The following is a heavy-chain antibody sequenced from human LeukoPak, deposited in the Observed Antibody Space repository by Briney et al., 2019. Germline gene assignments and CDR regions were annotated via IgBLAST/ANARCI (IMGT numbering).Heavy chain of an antibody. CDR3: AGVSVAVAGHYYYYGMDV. CDR1: GGSFSGYY. V-gene: IGHV4-34*01. D-gene: IGHD6-19*01. Sequence: SETLSLTCAVYGGSFSGYYWSWIRQPPGKGPEWIGEINHSGSTNYNPSLKSRVTISVDTSKNQFSLKLSSVTAADTAVYYCAGVSVAVAGHYYYYGMDVWGKGTTVTVSS. CDR2: INHSGST. J-gene: IGHJ6*04.